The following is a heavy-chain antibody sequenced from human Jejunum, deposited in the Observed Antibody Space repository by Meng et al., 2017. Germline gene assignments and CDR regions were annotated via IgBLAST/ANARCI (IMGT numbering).Heavy chain of an antibody. CDR2: ITAGNGNT. V-gene: IGHV1-3*01. D-gene: IGHD3-10*01. CDR3: ARDMPYSSGSFDY. Sequence: ASVKVSCKASGFTFISYAIYWVRQAPGQGLEWMGWITAGNGNTKYSQKFQGRVTITRDTSASTAYMELSSLRSEDTAVYYCARDMPYSSGSFDYWGQGTLVTGAS. J-gene: IGHJ4*02. CDR1: GFTFISYA.